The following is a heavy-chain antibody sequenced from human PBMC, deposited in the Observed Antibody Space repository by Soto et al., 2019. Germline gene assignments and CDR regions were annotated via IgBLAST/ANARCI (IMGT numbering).Heavy chain of an antibody. Sequence: ASVKVSCKASGYSFTSLDINWVRQTAGQGLEWMGWMEPSTGRTGYAQKFQGRVTMTRDTSINTAYMELTTLTSDDTAFYYCARGVSAGVDYWGQGTMVTVSS. CDR3: ARGVSAGVDY. CDR1: GYSFTSLD. D-gene: IGHD1-26*01. J-gene: IGHJ4*02. CDR2: MEPSTGRT. V-gene: IGHV1-8*01.